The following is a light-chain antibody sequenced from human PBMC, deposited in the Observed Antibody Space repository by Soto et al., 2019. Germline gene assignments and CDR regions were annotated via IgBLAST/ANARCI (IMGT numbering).Light chain of an antibody. CDR2: SNN. CDR3: AARDDSLNGVV. Sequence: QLVLTQPPSASGTPGQRVTISCSGSSSDIGSNTVNWYQQVAGTAPKLLIYSNNQRPSGVPDRFSGSKSGTSASLAISGLQSEDEADYYCAARDDSLNGVVFGGGTKLTVL. J-gene: IGLJ2*01. CDR1: SSDIGSNT. V-gene: IGLV1-44*01.